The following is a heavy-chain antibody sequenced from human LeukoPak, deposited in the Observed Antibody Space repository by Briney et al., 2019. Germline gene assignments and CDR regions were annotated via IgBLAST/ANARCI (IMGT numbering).Heavy chain of an antibody. CDR2: IIPIFGTA. D-gene: IGHD6-13*01. J-gene: IGHJ6*03. CDR1: GGTFISYA. Sequence: GSSVKVSCKASGGTFISYAISWVRQAPGQGLEWMGGIIPIFGTANYAQKFQGRATITADKSTSTAYMELSSLRSEDTAVYYCAGSVGAAAGYYYYYYMDVWGKGTTVTVSS. CDR3: AGSVGAAAGYYYYYYMDV. V-gene: IGHV1-69*06.